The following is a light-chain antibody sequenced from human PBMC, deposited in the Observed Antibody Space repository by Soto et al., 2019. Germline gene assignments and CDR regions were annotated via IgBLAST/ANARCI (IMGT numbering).Light chain of an antibody. J-gene: IGLJ3*02. CDR3: SAYTDRSNLV. Sequence: QSALTQPASVSGSAGQSITISCSGTMRDVGAYNLVSWYQQHPGTAPKLIIYEVRNRPSGISSRFSGSRSGNTASLTISGLQSEDEGDYYCSAYTDRSNLVLGGGTK. V-gene: IGLV2-14*01. CDR2: EVR. CDR1: MRDVGAYNL.